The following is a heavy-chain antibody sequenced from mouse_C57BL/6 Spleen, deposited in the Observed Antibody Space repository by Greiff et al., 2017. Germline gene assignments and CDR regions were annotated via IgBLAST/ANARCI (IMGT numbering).Heavy chain of an antibody. J-gene: IGHJ4*01. CDR2: IDPSDSYT. Sequence: QVQLQQPGAELVRPGTSVKLSCKASGYTFTSYWMHWVKQRPGQGLEWIGVIDPSDSYTNYNQKFKGKATLTVDTSSSTAYMQLSSLTSEDAAVDDCARTGYSNYGAMDYWGQGTSVTVSS. V-gene: IGHV1-59*01. D-gene: IGHD2-5*01. CDR1: GYTFTSYW. CDR3: ARTGYSNYGAMDY.